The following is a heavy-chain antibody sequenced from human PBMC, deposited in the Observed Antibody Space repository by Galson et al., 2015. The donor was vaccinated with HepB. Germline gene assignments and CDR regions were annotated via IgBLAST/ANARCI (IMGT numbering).Heavy chain of an antibody. V-gene: IGHV3-21*01. CDR2: ISSSSSYI. CDR1: GFTFSSYS. J-gene: IGHJ6*03. CDR3: ARDRRWELLQGYYYYMDV. D-gene: IGHD1-26*01. Sequence: LRLSCAASGFTFSSYSMNWVRQAPGKGLEWVSSISSSSSYIYYADSVKGRFTISRDNAKNSLYLQMNSLRAEDTAVYYCARDRRWELLQGYYYYMDVWGKGTTVTVSS.